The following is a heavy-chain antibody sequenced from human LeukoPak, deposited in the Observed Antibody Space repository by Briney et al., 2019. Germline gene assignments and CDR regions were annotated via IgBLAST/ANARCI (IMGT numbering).Heavy chain of an antibody. CDR2: INHSGST. Sequence: SETLSLTCAVYGGSFSGYYWSWTRQPPGKGLEWIGEINHSGSTNYNPSLKSRVTISVDTSKNQFSLKLSSVTAAGTAVYYCARGRRRDGYKTDYWGQGTLVTVSS. CDR3: ARGRRRDGYKTDY. CDR1: GGSFSGYY. V-gene: IGHV4-34*01. D-gene: IGHD5-24*01. J-gene: IGHJ4*02.